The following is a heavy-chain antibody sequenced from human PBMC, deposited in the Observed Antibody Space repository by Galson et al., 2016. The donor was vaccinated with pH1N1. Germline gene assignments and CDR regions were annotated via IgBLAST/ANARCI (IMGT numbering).Heavy chain of an antibody. CDR3: SHREVMITNAFDF. Sequence: PALVKPTQTLTLTCTFSGFSISSSGMGVGWIRQPPGKALEWLAVIYWDDDKRFSPSLKSRLTITKDTSKNHVVLTMTNMDPLDTATYYCSHREVMITNAFDFWGQGTMFTVSS. J-gene: IGHJ3*01. CDR1: GFSISSSGMG. D-gene: IGHD3-16*01. CDR2: IYWDDDK. V-gene: IGHV2-5*02.